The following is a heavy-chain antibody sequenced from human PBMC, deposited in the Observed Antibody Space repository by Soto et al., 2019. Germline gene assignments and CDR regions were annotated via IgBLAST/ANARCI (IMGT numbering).Heavy chain of an antibody. J-gene: IGHJ5*02. D-gene: IGHD4-17*01. CDR2: ISSSSSYI. CDR3: ARDPHPGTVTTEWWFDP. V-gene: IGHV3-21*01. CDR1: GFTFSSYS. Sequence: GGSLRLSCAASGFTFSSYSMNWVRQAPGKGLEWVSSISSSSSYIYYADSVKGRFTISRDNAKNSLYLQMNSLRAEDTAVYYCARDPHPGTVTTEWWFDPWGQGTLVTASS.